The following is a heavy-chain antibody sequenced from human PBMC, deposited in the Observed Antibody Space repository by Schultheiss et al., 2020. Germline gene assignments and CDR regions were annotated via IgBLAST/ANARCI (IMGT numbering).Heavy chain of an antibody. V-gene: IGHV4-4*02. Sequence: SETLSLTCAVSGGSISSSNWWSWVRQPPGKGLEWIGEINHSGSTNYNPSLKSRVTISVDTSKNQFSLKLSSVTAADTAVYYCARGSNGYFDYWGQGTLVTVSS. CDR3: ARGSNGYFDY. CDR1: GGSISSSNW. D-gene: IGHD2-8*01. J-gene: IGHJ4*02. CDR2: INHSGST.